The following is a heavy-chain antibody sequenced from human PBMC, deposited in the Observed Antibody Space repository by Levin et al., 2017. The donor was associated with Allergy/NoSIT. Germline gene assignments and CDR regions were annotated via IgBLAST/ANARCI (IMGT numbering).Heavy chain of an antibody. Sequence: PRASVKVSCKASGYTFTSYDINWVRQATGQGLEWMGWMNPNSGNTGYAQKFQGRVTMTRNTSISTAYMELSSLRSEDTAVYYCARGRGDPRITIFGVLNYYYYYMDVWGKGTTVTVSS. CDR1: GYTFTSYD. J-gene: IGHJ6*03. D-gene: IGHD3-3*01. CDR2: MNPNSGNT. CDR3: ARGRGDPRITIFGVLNYYYYYMDV. V-gene: IGHV1-8*01.